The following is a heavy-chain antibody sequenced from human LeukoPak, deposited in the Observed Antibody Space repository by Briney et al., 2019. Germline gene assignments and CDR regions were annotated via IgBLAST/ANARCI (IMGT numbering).Heavy chain of an antibody. J-gene: IGHJ6*03. CDR3: AKDRAARGRGNYFYMDV. CDR1: GYTFTSYA. CDR2: INTNTGNP. D-gene: IGHD2/OR15-2a*01. V-gene: IGHV7-4-1*02. Sequence: ASVKVSCKASGYTFTSYAMNWVRQAPGQGLEWMGWINTNTGNPTYAQGFTGRFVFSLDTSVSTAYLQISSLKAEDTAVYYCAKDRAARGRGNYFYMDVWGKGTTVTVSS.